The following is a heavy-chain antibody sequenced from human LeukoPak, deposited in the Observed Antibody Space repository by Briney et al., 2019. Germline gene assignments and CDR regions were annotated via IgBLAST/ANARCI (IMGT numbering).Heavy chain of an antibody. CDR3: AKEGSLYDYVWGSYRTYFDY. Sequence: GGSLRLSCAASGFTFSSYAMSWVRQAPGKGLEWVSAISGGGGSTYYADSVKGRFTISRDNSKNTLYLQMNSLRAEDTAVYYCAKEGSLYDYVWGSYRTYFDYWGQGTLVTVSS. D-gene: IGHD3-16*02. J-gene: IGHJ4*02. CDR1: GFTFSSYA. CDR2: ISGGGGST. V-gene: IGHV3-23*01.